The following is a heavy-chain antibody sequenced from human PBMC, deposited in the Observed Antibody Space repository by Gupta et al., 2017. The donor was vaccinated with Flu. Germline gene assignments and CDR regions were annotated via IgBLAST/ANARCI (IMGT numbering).Heavy chain of an antibody. V-gene: IGHV3-33*01. D-gene: IGHD3-10*01. Sequence: QVQLVESGGGVVQPGRSLRLSCAASGFTFSSYGMHWVRQAPGKGLEWVAVIWYDGSNKYYADSVKGRFTISRDNSKNTLYLQMNSLRAEDTAVYYCAREGGSMVRYWYYFDYWGQGTLVTVSS. CDR1: GFTFSSYG. CDR2: IWYDGSNK. J-gene: IGHJ4*02. CDR3: AREGGSMVRYWYYFDY.